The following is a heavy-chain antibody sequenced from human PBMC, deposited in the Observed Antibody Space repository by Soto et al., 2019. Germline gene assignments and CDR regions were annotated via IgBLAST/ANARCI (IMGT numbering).Heavy chain of an antibody. Sequence: SETLSLTCAVSGGSISSGGYSWSWIRQPPGKGLEWIGYIYHSGSTYYNPSLKSRVTISVDRSKNQFSLKLSSVTAADTAVYYCAGGPGVARNYWGQGTLVTV. CDR3: AGGPGVARNY. CDR1: GGSISSGGYS. V-gene: IGHV4-30-2*01. J-gene: IGHJ4*02. CDR2: IYHSGST. D-gene: IGHD5-12*01.